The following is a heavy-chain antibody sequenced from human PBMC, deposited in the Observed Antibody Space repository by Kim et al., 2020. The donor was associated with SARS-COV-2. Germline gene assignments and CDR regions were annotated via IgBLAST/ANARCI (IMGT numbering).Heavy chain of an antibody. CDR1: GFTFSSYG. Sequence: GGSLRLSCAASGFTFSSYGMHWVRQAPGKGLEWVAVISYDGSNKYYADSVKGRFTISRDNSKNTLYLQMNSMRAEDTAVYYCAKDLSSGSLSDAFDIWGQGTMVTVSS. V-gene: IGHV3-30*18. D-gene: IGHD3-10*01. CDR3: AKDLSSGSLSDAFDI. CDR2: ISYDGSNK. J-gene: IGHJ3*02.